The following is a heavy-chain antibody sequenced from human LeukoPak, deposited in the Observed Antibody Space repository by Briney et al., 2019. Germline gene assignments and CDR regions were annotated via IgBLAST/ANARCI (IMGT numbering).Heavy chain of an antibody. CDR3: ARNFEMGFDP. V-gene: IGHV1-8*02. CDR1: GYTFTSYA. D-gene: IGHD5-24*01. J-gene: IGHJ5*02. Sequence: ASVKVSCKASGYTFTSYAMNWVRQAPGQGLEWMGWMNPNSGNTGYAQKFQGRVTMTRNTSISTAYMELSSLRSDDTAVYYCARNFEMGFDPWGQGTLVTVSS. CDR2: MNPNSGNT.